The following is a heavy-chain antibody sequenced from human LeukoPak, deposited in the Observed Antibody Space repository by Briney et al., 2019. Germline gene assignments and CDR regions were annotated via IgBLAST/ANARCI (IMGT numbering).Heavy chain of an antibody. V-gene: IGHV3-7*01. Sequence: GGTLRLSCAASGFTFSTYGMSWVRQAPGKGLEWVANIKQDGSEKYYVDSVKGRFTISRDNAKNSLYLQMNSLRAEDTAVYYCARAPVSRGFDYWGQGTLVTVSS. CDR1: GFTFSTYG. CDR3: ARAPVSRGFDY. D-gene: IGHD5/OR15-5a*01. CDR2: IKQDGSEK. J-gene: IGHJ4*02.